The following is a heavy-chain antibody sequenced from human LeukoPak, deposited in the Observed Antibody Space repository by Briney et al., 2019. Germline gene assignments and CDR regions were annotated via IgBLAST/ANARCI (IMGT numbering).Heavy chain of an antibody. D-gene: IGHD4-11*01. CDR3: AREKTTQTTAAGMDV. V-gene: IGHV3-30-3*01. Sequence: GGSLRLSCAASGFTFSSYAMHWVRQAPGKGLEWVAVISYDGSNKYYADSVKGRFTISRDNSKNTLYLQMNSLRAEDTAVYYCAREKTTQTTAAGMDVWGQGTTVTVSS. CDR1: GFTFSSYA. J-gene: IGHJ6*02. CDR2: ISYDGSNK.